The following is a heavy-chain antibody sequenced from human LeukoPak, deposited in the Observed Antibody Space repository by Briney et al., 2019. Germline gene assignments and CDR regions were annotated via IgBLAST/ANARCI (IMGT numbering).Heavy chain of an antibody. CDR2: FSATDGSA. Sequence: GGSLRLSCAASGFTVSSYGMAWVRQAPGKGLEWVSAFSATDGSAQYAESVKGRFTISRDNSKSSLYLQMNSLRDEDTAVYYCAKARIAAAGTGAFDVWGQGTMVTVSS. J-gene: IGHJ3*01. CDR1: GFTVSSYG. V-gene: IGHV3-23*01. D-gene: IGHD6-13*01. CDR3: AKARIAAAGTGAFDV.